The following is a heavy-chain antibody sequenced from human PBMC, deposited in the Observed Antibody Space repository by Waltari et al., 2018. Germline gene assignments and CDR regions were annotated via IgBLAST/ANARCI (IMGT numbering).Heavy chain of an antibody. CDR3: ARDGGSYPYYCYYYMDV. J-gene: IGHJ6*03. Sequence: QVQLVESGGGVVQPGRSLRLSCAASGFTFSSYAMHWVRQAPGKGLEGVAVLSYEGRNKYYAYSLKGRFTISRDHSKNTLYLQMNSLRAEDTAVYYCARDGGSYPYYCYYYMDVWGKGTTVTVSS. CDR1: GFTFSSYA. D-gene: IGHD1-26*01. V-gene: IGHV3-30*04. CDR2: LSYEGRNK.